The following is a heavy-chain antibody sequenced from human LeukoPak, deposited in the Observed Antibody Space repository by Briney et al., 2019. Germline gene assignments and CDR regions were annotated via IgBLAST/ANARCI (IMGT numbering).Heavy chain of an antibody. CDR3: ARPSITMVRGGGVYGMDV. J-gene: IGHJ6*02. D-gene: IGHD3-10*01. CDR1: GGSISSSSYY. V-gene: IGHV4-39*01. Sequence: PSETLSLTCTVSGGSISSSSYYWGWIRQPPGKGPEWIGSIYYSGSTYYNPSLKSRVTISVDTSKNQFSLKLSSVTAADTAVYYCARPSITMVRGGGVYGMDVWGQGTTVTVSS. CDR2: IYYSGST.